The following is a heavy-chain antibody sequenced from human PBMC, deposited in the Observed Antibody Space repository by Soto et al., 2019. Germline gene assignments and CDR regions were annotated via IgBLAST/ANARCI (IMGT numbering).Heavy chain of an antibody. V-gene: IGHV3-21*01. J-gene: IGHJ6*02. CDR2: ISSSTSYI. Sequence: GGSLRLSCAASGFTFSTYSMNWVRQAPGKGLEWVSSISSSTSYIYYAGSVKGRFTISRDNAKNSLYLQMNSLRADDTAVYYCATHPPYYVWGQGTTVTVSS. CDR1: GFTFSTYS. D-gene: IGHD2-21*01. CDR3: ATHPPYYV.